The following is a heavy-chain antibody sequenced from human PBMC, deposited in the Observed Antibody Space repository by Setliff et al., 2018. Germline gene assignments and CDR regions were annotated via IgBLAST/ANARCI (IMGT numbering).Heavy chain of an antibody. D-gene: IGHD5-12*01. CDR2: ISHSGST. CDR1: GYSISSGHY. Sequence: SETLSLTCTVSGYSISSGHYWGWIRQPPGKGLEWIGSISHSGSTYYNPSLRSRVTISLDTSKNQFSPKLTSVTASDTAMYYCAILRGYSGYDVLNYYYYMDVWGKGTTVTVSS. J-gene: IGHJ6*03. V-gene: IGHV4-38-2*02. CDR3: AILRGYSGYDVLNYYYYMDV.